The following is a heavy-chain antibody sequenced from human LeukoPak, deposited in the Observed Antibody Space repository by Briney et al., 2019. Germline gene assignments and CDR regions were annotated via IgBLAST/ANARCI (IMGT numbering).Heavy chain of an antibody. CDR3: ARARGYDSSGYYAFDY. J-gene: IGHJ4*02. D-gene: IGHD3-22*01. CDR2: INLSGGST. CDR1: GYTFTSYY. V-gene: IGHV1-46*01. Sequence: ASVKVSCKASGYTFTSYYMHWVRQAPGQGLEWMGIINLSGGSTSCAQKFQGRVTMTRDTSTSTVYMELSSLRSEDTAVYYCARARGYDSSGYYAFDYWGQGTLVTVSS.